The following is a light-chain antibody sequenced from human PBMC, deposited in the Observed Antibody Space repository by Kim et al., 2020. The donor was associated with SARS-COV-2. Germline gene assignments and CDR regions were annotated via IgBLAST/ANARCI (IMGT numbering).Light chain of an antibody. J-gene: IGKJ1*01. V-gene: IGKV1-5*01. CDR1: QIISSW. CDR2: DAS. Sequence: DIQMTQSPSTLSASVGDRVTITCRASQIISSWLAWYQQKPGKAPKLLIYDASSLESGVPSRFSGSGSGTEFTLTISSLQPDDFATYYCQQDNSYTWTFGQGTKVDIK. CDR3: QQDNSYTWT.